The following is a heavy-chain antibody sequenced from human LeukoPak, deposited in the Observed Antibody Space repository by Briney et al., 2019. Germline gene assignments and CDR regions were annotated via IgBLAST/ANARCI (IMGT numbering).Heavy chain of an antibody. CDR1: GFTVSSNY. V-gene: IGHV3-7*04. D-gene: IGHD6-19*01. J-gene: IGHJ4*02. CDR2: VKEDGSEK. CDR3: AREDRYSRGPTEDY. Sequence: GGSLRLSCAASGFTVSSNYMSWVRQAPGKGLEWVANVKEDGSEKYYVDSVKGRFTISRDNAKKSLYLQMNSLRAEDTAVYYCAREDRYSRGPTEDYWGQGTLVTVSS.